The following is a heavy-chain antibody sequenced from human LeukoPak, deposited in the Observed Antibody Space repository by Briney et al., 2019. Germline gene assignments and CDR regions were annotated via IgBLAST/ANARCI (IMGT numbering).Heavy chain of an antibody. J-gene: IGHJ4*02. V-gene: IGHV3-30-3*01. CDR1: GFTFSSYA. CDR3: ARAGHRIYYDGIDY. CDR2: ISYDGSNK. D-gene: IGHD3-22*01. Sequence: GGSLRLSCAASGFTFSSYAMHWVRQAPGMGLEWVAVISYDGSNKYYADSVKGRFTISRDNSKNTLYLQMNSLRAEDTAVYYCARAGHRIYYDGIDYWGQGTLVTVSS.